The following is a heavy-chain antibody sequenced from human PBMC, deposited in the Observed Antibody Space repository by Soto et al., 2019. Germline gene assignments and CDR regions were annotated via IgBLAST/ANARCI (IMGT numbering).Heavy chain of an antibody. CDR1: GFTFSSYS. D-gene: IGHD3-10*01. V-gene: IGHV3-21*04. Sequence: GGSLRLSCAASGFTFSSYSMNWVRQAPGKGLEWVSSIFISSSYTYYADSVKGRFTISRDNSKNTLFLQMNSLRAEDTAIYYCAKKVNSGSGSQYFDYFGQGTLVTVSS. CDR2: IFISSSYT. CDR3: AKKVNSGSGSQYFDY. J-gene: IGHJ4*02.